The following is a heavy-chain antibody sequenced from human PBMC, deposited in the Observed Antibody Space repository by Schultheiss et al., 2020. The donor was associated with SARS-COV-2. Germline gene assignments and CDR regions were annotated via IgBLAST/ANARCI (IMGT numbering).Heavy chain of an antibody. D-gene: IGHD6-19*01. CDR1: GGSISSSNW. J-gene: IGHJ6*02. Sequence: SETLSLTCAVSGGSISSSNWWSWVRQPPGKGLEWIGEINHSGSTNYNPSLKSRVTISVDTSKNQFSLKLSSVTAADTAVYYCARASSGWASGMDVWGQGTTVTVSS. V-gene: IGHV4-4*02. CDR3: ARASSGWASGMDV. CDR2: INHSGST.